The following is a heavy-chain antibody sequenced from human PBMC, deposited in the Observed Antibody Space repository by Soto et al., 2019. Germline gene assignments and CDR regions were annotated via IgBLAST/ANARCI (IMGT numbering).Heavy chain of an antibody. CDR2: INHSGST. CDR1: GGSFSGYY. Sequence: SETLSLTCAVYGGSFSGYYWSWIRQPPGKGLEWIGEINHSGSTNYNPSLKSRVTISVDTSKNQFSLKLSSVTAADTAVYYCASYLIAAAESAPHNWFDPWGQGTLVTVSS. D-gene: IGHD6-13*01. CDR3: ASYLIAAAESAPHNWFDP. J-gene: IGHJ5*02. V-gene: IGHV4-34*01.